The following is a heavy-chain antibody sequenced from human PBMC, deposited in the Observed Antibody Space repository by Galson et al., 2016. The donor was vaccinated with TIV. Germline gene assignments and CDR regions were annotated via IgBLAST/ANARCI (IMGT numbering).Heavy chain of an antibody. D-gene: IGHD3-16*01. J-gene: IGHJ3*02. CDR1: GFTFNNYA. CDR3: ARVGVYKGYAFVM. CDR2: IAGSGGVK. Sequence: SLRLSCATSGFTFNNYAMTWVRQAPGKGLEWVSDIAGSGGVKSYADSVKGRFTISRDNSKNTLYLHMESLRAEDTALYYCARVGVYKGYAFVMWGQGTMVTVSS. V-gene: IGHV3-23*01.